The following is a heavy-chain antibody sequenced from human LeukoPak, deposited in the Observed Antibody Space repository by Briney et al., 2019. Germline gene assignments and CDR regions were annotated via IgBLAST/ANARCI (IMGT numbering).Heavy chain of an antibody. Sequence: PSETLSLTCTVSGGSISSSSYYWGWIRQPPGKGLEGIGSIYYSGSTYYNPSLKSRVTISVDTSKNQFSLKLSSVTAADTAVYYCASLRYFDWLDYWGQGTLVTVSS. J-gene: IGHJ4*02. CDR3: ASLRYFDWLDY. CDR2: IYYSGST. CDR1: GGSISSSSYY. D-gene: IGHD3-9*01. V-gene: IGHV4-39*01.